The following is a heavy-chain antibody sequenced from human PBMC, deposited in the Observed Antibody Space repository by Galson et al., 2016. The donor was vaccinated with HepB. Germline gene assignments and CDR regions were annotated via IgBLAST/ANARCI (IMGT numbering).Heavy chain of an antibody. Sequence: DSVKGRFMISRDNAKNSLYLQMNNLRPEDTALYYCAKGALAAWGQGTLVIVSS. CDR3: AKGALAA. J-gene: IGHJ5*02. V-gene: IGHV3-9*01. D-gene: IGHD2-21*01.